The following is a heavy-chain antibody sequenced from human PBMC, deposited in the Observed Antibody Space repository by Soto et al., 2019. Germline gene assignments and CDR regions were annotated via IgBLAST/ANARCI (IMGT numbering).Heavy chain of an antibody. V-gene: IGHV4-34*01. D-gene: IGHD6-13*01. J-gene: IGHJ4*02. CDR3: ARGTPGYSTTWYHFDY. CDR2: IDDSGRS. CDR1: GGSFSGYY. Sequence: SETLSLTCAVYGGSFSGYYWSWIRQPPGKGLEWIGEIDDSGRSNHNPSLRSRVTISVDTSKKQFSLNLYSVTAADTAVYYCARGTPGYSTTWYHFDYWGPGILVTVPQ.